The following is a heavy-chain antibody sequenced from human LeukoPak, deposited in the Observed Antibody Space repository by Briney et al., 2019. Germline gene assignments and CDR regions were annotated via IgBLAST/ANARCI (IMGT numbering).Heavy chain of an antibody. J-gene: IGHJ6*03. Sequence: GGSLRLSCAASGFTFSSYEMNWVRQAPGKGLEWVSYISSSGSTIYYADSVKGRFTISRDNAKNSLYLQMSSLRSEDTAVYYCAAAMVRGVIRGRYYMDVWGKGTTVTVSS. CDR1: GFTFSSYE. V-gene: IGHV3-48*03. CDR3: AAAMVRGVIRGRYYMDV. CDR2: ISSSGSTI. D-gene: IGHD3-10*01.